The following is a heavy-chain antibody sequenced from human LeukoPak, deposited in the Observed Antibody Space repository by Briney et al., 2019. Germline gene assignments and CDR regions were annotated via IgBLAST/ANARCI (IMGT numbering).Heavy chain of an antibody. CDR2: ISAYNGNT. Sequence: ASVKVSCKASGYTFTSYGISWVRQAPGQGLEWMGWISAYNGNTNYAQKLQGRVTMTTDTSTSTAYMELRSLRSDDTAVYYCARDLVAAAGRGSNWFDPWGQGTLVTVSS. CDR1: GYTFTSYG. CDR3: ARDLVAAAGRGSNWFDP. J-gene: IGHJ5*02. V-gene: IGHV1-18*01. D-gene: IGHD6-13*01.